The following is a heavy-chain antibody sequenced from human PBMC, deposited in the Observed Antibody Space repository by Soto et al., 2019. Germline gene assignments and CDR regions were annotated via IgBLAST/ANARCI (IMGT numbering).Heavy chain of an antibody. Sequence: SETLSLTCSVSGGSISSYYWSWIRQPPGKGLEWIASIYYSGNTNYNPSLRSRVTISIDTSKNQFSLKLSSVTAADTAVYYCARDDYDSSGYRYWYFDLWGRGTLVT. D-gene: IGHD3-22*01. CDR2: IYYSGNT. CDR3: ARDDYDSSGYRYWYFDL. J-gene: IGHJ2*01. CDR1: GGSISSYY. V-gene: IGHV4-59*01.